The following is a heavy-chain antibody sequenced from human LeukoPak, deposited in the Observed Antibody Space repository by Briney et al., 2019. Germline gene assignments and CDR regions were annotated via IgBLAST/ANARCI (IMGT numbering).Heavy chain of an antibody. D-gene: IGHD6-19*01. CDR1: GFTFDDYG. J-gene: IGHJ5*01. CDR3: ARGDSSGWYYWFDS. Sequence: GGSLRLSCAVSGFTFDDYGMSWVRQAPGKGLEWVSGINWNGGSTGYADSVKGRFTISRDNAKNSLHLQMSSLRAEDTALYYCARGDSSGWYYWFDSWGQGTLVTVSS. CDR2: INWNGGST. V-gene: IGHV3-20*04.